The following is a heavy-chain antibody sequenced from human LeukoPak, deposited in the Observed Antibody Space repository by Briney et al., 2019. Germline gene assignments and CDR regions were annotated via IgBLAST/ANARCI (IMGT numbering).Heavy chain of an antibody. CDR1: GFTVSRHY. D-gene: IGHD1/OR15-1a*01. Sequence: GGSLRLSCAASGFTVSRHYMSWVRQAPGKGLEWVSIIFGGGSIYYADSVKGRFTISRDKSKNTLYLQMNSLRAEDTAVYYCATGRRRVLRTTFDYWGQGTLVTVSS. CDR2: IFGGGSI. J-gene: IGHJ4*02. CDR3: ATGRRRVLRTTFDY. V-gene: IGHV3-53*01.